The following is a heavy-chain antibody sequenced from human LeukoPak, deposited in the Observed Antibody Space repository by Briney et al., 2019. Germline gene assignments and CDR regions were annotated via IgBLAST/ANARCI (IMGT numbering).Heavy chain of an antibody. Sequence: SGPTLVKPTQTLTLTCTFSGFSLSTSGVGVGWIRQPPGKALEWLALIYWDDDKRYSPSLKSRLTITKDTSKNQVVLTITNMDPVDTATYYCAHSPYDFWTINWFDPWGQGTLVTVSS. CDR1: GFSLSTSGVG. CDR3: AHSPYDFWTINWFDP. V-gene: IGHV2-5*02. D-gene: IGHD3-3*01. CDR2: IYWDDDK. J-gene: IGHJ5*02.